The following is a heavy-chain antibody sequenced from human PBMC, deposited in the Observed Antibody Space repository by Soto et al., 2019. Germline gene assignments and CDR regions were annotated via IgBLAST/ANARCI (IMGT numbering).Heavy chain of an antibody. Sequence: GGSLRLSCAASGFTFSSYDMHWVLQATGKGLEWVSAIGTAGDTYYPGSVKGRFTISRENAKNSLYLQMNSLRAEDTAVYYCARGTSSSWYYFDYWGQGTLVTVSS. CDR2: IGTAGDT. D-gene: IGHD6-13*01. CDR3: ARGTSSSWYYFDY. J-gene: IGHJ4*02. V-gene: IGHV3-13*01. CDR1: GFTFSSYD.